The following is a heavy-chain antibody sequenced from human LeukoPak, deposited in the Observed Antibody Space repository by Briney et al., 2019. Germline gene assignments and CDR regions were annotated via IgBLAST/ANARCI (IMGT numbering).Heavy chain of an antibody. V-gene: IGHV3-23*01. CDR3: AKLPGRAADY. CDR1: GFTFSSYV. Sequence: PGGSLRLSCAASGFTFSSYVMNWVRQAPGKGLVWVSGISDSGGSTYYADSVKGRFTISRDNSKNTLYLQMNSLRAEDTAVYYCAKLPGRAADYWGQGTLVTVSS. J-gene: IGHJ4*02. CDR2: ISDSGGST.